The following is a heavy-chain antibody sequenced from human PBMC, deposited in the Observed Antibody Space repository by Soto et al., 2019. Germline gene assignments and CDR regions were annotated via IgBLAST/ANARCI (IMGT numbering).Heavy chain of an antibody. CDR2: MWSNGNK. Sequence: QVQLVESGGGVVQPGRSQTLSCAASGFSFSTYGMHWIRQAPGKGLEWVAVMWSNGNKNYADSVKGRFTISRDTSQNILFLQMDSLRAEDTAVYYCARDSLGVPTDFDYWGQGTLVTVSS. J-gene: IGHJ4*02. CDR3: ARDSLGVPTDFDY. CDR1: GFSFSTYG. V-gene: IGHV3-33*01. D-gene: IGHD2-8*01.